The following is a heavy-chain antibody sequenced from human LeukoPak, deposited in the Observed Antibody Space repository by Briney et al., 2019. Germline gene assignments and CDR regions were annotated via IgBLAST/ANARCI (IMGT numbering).Heavy chain of an antibody. J-gene: IGHJ6*03. D-gene: IGHD6-13*01. CDR1: GGSISSYY. CDR2: IYYSGST. CDR3: ARLLSWPRGIAAAGSPPYYYYYYMDV. Sequence: SETLSLTCTVSGGSISSYYWSWIRQPPGKGLEWIGYIYYSGSTYYNPSLKSRVTISVDTSKNQFSLKLSSVTAADTAVYYCARLLSWPRGIAAAGSPPYYYYYYMDVWGKGTTVTISS. V-gene: IGHV4-59*12.